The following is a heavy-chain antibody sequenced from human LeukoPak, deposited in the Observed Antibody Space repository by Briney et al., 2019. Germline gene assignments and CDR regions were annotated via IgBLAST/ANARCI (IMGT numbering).Heavy chain of an antibody. Sequence: GGSLRLSCAASGFTFSSFPMSWVRQAPGKGLEWVSAISGSGGSTYYADSLKGRFTISRDNSKNTLYLQMNSLRAEDTAVYYCAPFPMEFDYWGQGTLVTVSS. D-gene: IGHD3-3*01. V-gene: IGHV3-23*01. CDR3: APFPMEFDY. CDR2: ISGSGGST. J-gene: IGHJ4*02. CDR1: GFTFSSFP.